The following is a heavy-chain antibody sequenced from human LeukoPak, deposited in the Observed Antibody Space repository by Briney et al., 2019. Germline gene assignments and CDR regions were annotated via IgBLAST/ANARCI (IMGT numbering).Heavy chain of an antibody. D-gene: IGHD5-24*01. CDR3: ARLWSGYNFDY. Sequence: SETLSHTCGVSGYSISSGFYWGWIRQPPGKGLQWIGSLYYTGSAEYNPSLKSRLTMSMDKSKNQFSLKLNSVTAADTAVYYCARLWSGYNFDYWGQGTLVTVSS. V-gene: IGHV4-38-2*01. J-gene: IGHJ4*02. CDR1: GYSISSGFY. CDR2: LYYTGSA.